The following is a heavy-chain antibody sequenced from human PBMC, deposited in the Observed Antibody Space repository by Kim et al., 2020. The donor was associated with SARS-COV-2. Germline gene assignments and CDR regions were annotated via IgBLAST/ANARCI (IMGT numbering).Heavy chain of an antibody. D-gene: IGHD1-26*01. V-gene: IGHV2-5*04. CDR1: GFSLRTSGVG. Sequence: SGPTLVKPTQTLTLTCTFSGFSLRTSGVGVGWIRQPPGKALEWLALVYWDDDKRYSPSLKSRLTITKDTSKNQVVLRMTNMDPVDTGPYYCVRLMRDSAHQQYFDYWGQGALVTVSS. J-gene: IGHJ4*02. CDR3: VRLMRDSAHQQYFDY. CDR2: VYWDDDK.